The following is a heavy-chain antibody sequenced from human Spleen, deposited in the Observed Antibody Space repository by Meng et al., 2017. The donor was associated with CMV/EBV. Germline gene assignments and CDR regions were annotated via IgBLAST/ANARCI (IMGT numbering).Heavy chain of an antibody. CDR3: ATGSNPLADY. V-gene: IGHV1-2*02. CDR2: VNPNSGRT. CDR1: GYTFTDYH. Sequence: SVKVSCKASGYTFTDYHMHWVRQAPGQGLEWMGWVNPNSGRTNYAQKFQGSVTMTRDTSITTAYIELSRLRSDDMAVYYCATGSNPLADYWGQGTLVTVSS. J-gene: IGHJ4*02. D-gene: IGHD2-8*02.